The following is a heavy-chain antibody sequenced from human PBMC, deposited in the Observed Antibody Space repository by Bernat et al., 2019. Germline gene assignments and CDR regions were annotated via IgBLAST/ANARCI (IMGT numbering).Heavy chain of an antibody. CDR1: GGTFNSYA. D-gene: IGHD3-3*01. V-gene: IGHV1-69*01. CDR2: IIPILGTA. Sequence: QVQLVQSGAEVKKPGSSVKVSCKASGGTFNSYAISWVRQAPGQGLEWMGGIIPILGTANYAQKFQGRVTITADESTSTAYMELSSLRSEDTAVYYCARGRYYDFWSGPRKIYYYYYMDVWGKGTTVTVSS. CDR3: ARGRYYDFWSGPRKIYYYYYMDV. J-gene: IGHJ6*03.